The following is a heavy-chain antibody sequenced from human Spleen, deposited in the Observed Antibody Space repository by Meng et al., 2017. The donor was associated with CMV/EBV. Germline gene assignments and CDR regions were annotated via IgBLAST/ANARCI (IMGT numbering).Heavy chain of an antibody. CDR3: ARGGTFGVVNWFDP. V-gene: IGHV4-61*01. CDR2: IYYSGST. D-gene: IGHD3-3*01. J-gene: IGHJ5*02. CDR1: GGSVSSGSYY. Sequence: GSLRLSCTVSGGSVSSGSYYWSWIRQPPGKGLEWIGYIYYSGSTNYNPSLKSRVTISVDTSKNQFSLKLSSVTAADTAVYYCARGGTFGVVNWFDPWGQGTLVTSPQ.